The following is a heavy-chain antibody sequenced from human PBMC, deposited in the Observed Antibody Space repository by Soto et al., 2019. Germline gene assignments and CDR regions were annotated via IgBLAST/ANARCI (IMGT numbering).Heavy chain of an antibody. Sequence: QVQLVQSGAEVKKPGSSVKVSCKASGGTFSTSLISWVRQAPGQGLEWMGGIIPTFGTPNYAQTFQGRVTITSDESTSTVYMELNSLRSEDTAMYYCARGYTDYDDRSYYLDSWGQGTQVTVSS. V-gene: IGHV1-69*01. CDR3: ARGYTDYDDRSYYLDS. D-gene: IGHD3-22*01. CDR1: GGTFSTSL. J-gene: IGHJ4*02. CDR2: IIPTFGTP.